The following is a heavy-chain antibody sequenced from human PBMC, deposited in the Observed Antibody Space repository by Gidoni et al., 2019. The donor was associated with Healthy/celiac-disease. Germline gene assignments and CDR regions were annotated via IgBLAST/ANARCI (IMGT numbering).Heavy chain of an antibody. J-gene: IGHJ3*02. CDR1: S. V-gene: IGHV3-21*06. CDR3: ARDQTYYYDSSGYVPDAFDI. CDR2: ISSSSSYI. D-gene: IGHD3-22*01. Sequence: SMNWVRQAPGKGLEWVSSISSSSSYIYYADSVKGRFTISRDNAKNSLYLQMNSLRAEDTAVFYCARDQTYYYDSSGYVPDAFDIWGQGTMVTVSS.